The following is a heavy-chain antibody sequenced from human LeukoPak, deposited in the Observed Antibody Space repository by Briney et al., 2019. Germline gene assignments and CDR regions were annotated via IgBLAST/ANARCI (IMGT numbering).Heavy chain of an antibody. V-gene: IGHV1-2*02. CDR2: INPNSGGT. CDR1: GYTFTGYY. J-gene: IGHJ4*02. CDR3: ASYTSGIGGLI. Sequence: GASVKVSCKASGYTFTGYYMHWGRHAPRQKLVWMGWINPNSGGTNYAQKFQGRVTMTRDTSISTAHMELSRLRSDDTTVYYCASYTSGIGGLIWGQGALVTVSS. D-gene: IGHD3-10*01.